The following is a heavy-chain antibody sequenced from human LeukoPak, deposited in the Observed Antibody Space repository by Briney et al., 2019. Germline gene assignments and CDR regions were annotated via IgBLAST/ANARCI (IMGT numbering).Heavy chain of an antibody. V-gene: IGHV4-4*07. Sequence: SETLSLTCTVSGGSLRTYYWTWIRQAAGRGLEWIGRVYSTGSTNYNPSLKSRVTMSVDTSKDQFSLHLSSVTAADTAVYYCERIYGYAFDIWGQGTMVIVSA. CDR1: GGSLRTYY. CDR3: ERIYGYAFDI. D-gene: IGHD5-18*01. CDR2: VYSTGST. J-gene: IGHJ3*02.